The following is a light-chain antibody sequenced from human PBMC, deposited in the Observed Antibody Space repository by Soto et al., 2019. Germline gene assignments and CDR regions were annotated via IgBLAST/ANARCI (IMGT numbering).Light chain of an antibody. V-gene: IGLV2-14*01. Sequence: QSALTQPASVSGSPGQSITISCTGATSDVGGYNYVSWYQQHPGKAPKLMIYEVTNRPSGVSNRFSGSKSGNTASLTISGLQAEDEAAYYCSSYTSISTLYVFGTGTKLTVL. CDR3: SSYTSISTLYV. CDR2: EVT. CDR1: TSDVGGYNY. J-gene: IGLJ1*01.